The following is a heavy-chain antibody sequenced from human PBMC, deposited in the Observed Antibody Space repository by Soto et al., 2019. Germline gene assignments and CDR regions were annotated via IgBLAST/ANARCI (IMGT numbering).Heavy chain of an antibody. V-gene: IGHV3-23*01. CDR3: ARDQGSVMLPVPVGIVNRPKPTGFDY. Sequence: VQLLESGGGLARPGGALRLCCTASGFTFSSYAMTWVRQTPGKGLAWVSGISGSGGATHYTDAVKGGFTVSRDNANNTVCLQMNSLRVEDTAVYYCARDQGSVMLPVPVGIVNRPKPTGFDYWGQGALGTVST. CDR1: GFTFSSYA. D-gene: IGHD1-1*01. J-gene: IGHJ4*02. CDR2: ISGSGGAT.